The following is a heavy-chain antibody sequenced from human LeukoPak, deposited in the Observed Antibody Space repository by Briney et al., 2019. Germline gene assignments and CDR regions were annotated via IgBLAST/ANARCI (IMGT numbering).Heavy chain of an antibody. V-gene: IGHV1-18*01. CDR1: GYTLTRYG. D-gene: IGHD6-19*01. CDR3: ARDRSIAVASEIAY. CDR2: ISAYNGNT. Sequence: ASVKVSFQASGYTLTRYGITWVRQAPGQGLEWRGWISAYNGNTIYAQKLQGRVTMTTGTSTSTAYMELRSLRSDDTAVYYCARDRSIAVASEIAYWGQGTLVTVSS. J-gene: IGHJ4*02.